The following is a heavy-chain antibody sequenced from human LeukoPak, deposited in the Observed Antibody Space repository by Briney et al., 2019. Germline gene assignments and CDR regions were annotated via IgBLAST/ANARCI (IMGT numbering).Heavy chain of an antibody. D-gene: IGHD6-25*01. V-gene: IGHV3-64*04. CDR1: GFTFSSYA. CDR2: ISSNGGST. J-gene: IGHJ4*02. CDR3: AKEGAPGIATDFDY. Sequence: GGSLRLSCSASGFTFSSYAMHWVRQAPGKGLEYVSAISSNGGSTYYADSVKGRFTISRDNSKNTLYLQMNSLRAEDTAVYYCAKEGAPGIATDFDYWGQGTLVTVSS.